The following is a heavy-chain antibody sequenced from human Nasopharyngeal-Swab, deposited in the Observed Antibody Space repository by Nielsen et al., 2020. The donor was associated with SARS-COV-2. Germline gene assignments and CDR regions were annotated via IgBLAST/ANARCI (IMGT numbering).Heavy chain of an antibody. Sequence: WIRQPPGKGLEWVAVISYDGSNKYYADSVKGRFTISRDNSKNTLYLQMNSLRAEDTAVYYCARDEGARVLWFGELSTYYYYGMDVRGQGTTVTVSS. CDR2: ISYDGSNK. J-gene: IGHJ6*02. D-gene: IGHD3-10*01. V-gene: IGHV3-30-3*01. CDR3: ARDEGARVLWFGELSTYYYYGMDV.